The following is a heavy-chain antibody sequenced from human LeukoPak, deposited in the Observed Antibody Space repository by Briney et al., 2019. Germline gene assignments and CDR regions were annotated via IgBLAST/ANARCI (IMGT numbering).Heavy chain of an antibody. Sequence: TGGSLRLSCAASGLTFSTYAMSWVRQAPGKGPEWVSYISGSGGGTYYADSVKGRFTISRDNSKNTLYLQINSLRAEDTAVYYCARGRTGEFDYWGQGTLVTVSS. V-gene: IGHV3-23*01. D-gene: IGHD7-27*01. J-gene: IGHJ4*02. CDR3: ARGRTGEFDY. CDR2: ISGSGGGT. CDR1: GLTFSTYA.